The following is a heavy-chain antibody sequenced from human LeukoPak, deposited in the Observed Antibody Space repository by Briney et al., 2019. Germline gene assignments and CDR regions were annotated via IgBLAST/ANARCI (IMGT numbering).Heavy chain of an antibody. J-gene: IGHJ6*02. CDR1: GYTFTSYY. CDR3: ATAYCGGDCYSHYYYGMDV. Sequence: SVKVSCKASGYTFTSYYMHWVRQAPGQGLEWMGRIIPILGIANYAQKFQGRVTITADKSTSTAYMELSSLRSEDTAVYYCATAYCGGDCYSHYYYGMDVWGQGTTVTVSS. V-gene: IGHV1-69*04. CDR2: IIPILGIA. D-gene: IGHD2-21*02.